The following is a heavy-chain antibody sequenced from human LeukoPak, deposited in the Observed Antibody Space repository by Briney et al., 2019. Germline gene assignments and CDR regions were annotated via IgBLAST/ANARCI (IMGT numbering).Heavy chain of an antibody. CDR1: GFTFSSFG. Sequence: PGGSLRLSCAASGFTFSSFGMHWVRQAPGKGLEWVAVIWYDGTNENYVDSVKGRFTISRDNSKNTLYLQMNSLRAEDTAVYYCARSLKFGDFHYYYGTDVWGQGTTVTVSS. D-gene: IGHD2-21*02. V-gene: IGHV3-33*01. CDR3: ARSLKFGDFHYYYGTDV. CDR2: IWYDGTNE. J-gene: IGHJ6*02.